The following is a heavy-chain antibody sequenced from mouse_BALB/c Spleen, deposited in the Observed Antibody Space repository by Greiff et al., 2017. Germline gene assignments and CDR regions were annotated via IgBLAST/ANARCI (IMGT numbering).Heavy chain of an antibody. CDR2: INPSNGRT. CDR3: ASFYGSSYPWFAY. J-gene: IGHJ3*01. V-gene: IGHV1S81*02. D-gene: IGHD1-1*01. CDR1: GYTFTSYW. Sequence: QVQLQQPGAELVKPGASVKLSCKASGYTFTSYWMHWVKQRPGQGLEWIGEINPSNGRTNYNEKFKSKATLTVDKSSSTAYMQLSSLTSEDSAVYYCASFYGSSYPWFAYWGQGTLVTVSA.